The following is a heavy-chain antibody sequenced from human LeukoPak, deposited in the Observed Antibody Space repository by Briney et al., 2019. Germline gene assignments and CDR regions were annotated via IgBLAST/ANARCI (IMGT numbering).Heavy chain of an antibody. J-gene: IGHJ6*03. CDR3: ARVASGTYYYGSVYYYYMDV. Sequence: PSETLSLTCTVSGGSISSSSYYWGWIRQPPGKGLEWIGSIYYSGTTYYNPSLKSRVTISVDTSKNQFSLKLTSVTAADTAVYYCARVASGTYYYGSVYYYYMDVWGKGTTVTVSS. CDR2: IYYSGTT. CDR1: GGSISSSSYY. V-gene: IGHV4-39*07. D-gene: IGHD3-10*01.